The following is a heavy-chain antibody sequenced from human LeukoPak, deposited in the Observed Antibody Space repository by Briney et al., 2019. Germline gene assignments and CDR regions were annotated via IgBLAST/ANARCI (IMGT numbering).Heavy chain of an antibody. CDR1: GYTFTGYY. V-gene: IGHV1-2*02. CDR2: INPNSGGT. CDR3: ARDKADTNDY. Sequence: AWVQVSCKACGYTFTGYYMHWVRQAPGQGREWMGWINPNSGGTNYAQKLQGRVTMTRDTSISTAYMELSRLRSDDTAVYYCARDKADTNDYWGQGTLVTVSS. J-gene: IGHJ4*02.